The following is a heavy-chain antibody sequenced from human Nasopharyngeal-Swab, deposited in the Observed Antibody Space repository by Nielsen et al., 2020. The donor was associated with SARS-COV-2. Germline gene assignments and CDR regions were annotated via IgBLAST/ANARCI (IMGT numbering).Heavy chain of an antibody. V-gene: IGHV3-48*03. D-gene: IGHD6-19*01. Sequence: VRQAPGKGLEWVSYISSNDSTTYYVDSVKGRFTISRDNAKNSLYLQMNSLRVEDTGVYYCARADSSGWFFSDWGRGTLVTVSS. CDR3: ARADSSGWFFSD. CDR2: ISSNDSTT. J-gene: IGHJ4*02.